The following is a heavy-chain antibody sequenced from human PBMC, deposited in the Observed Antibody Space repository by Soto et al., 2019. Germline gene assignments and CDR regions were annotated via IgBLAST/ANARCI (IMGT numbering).Heavy chain of an antibody. CDR2: FDPEDGET. CDR3: ATGGPVYSGSYYGFDP. V-gene: IGHV1-24*01. D-gene: IGHD1-26*01. J-gene: IGHJ5*02. Sequence: ASVKVSCKVSGYTLTELSMHWVRQAPGKGLEWMGGFDPEDGETIYAQKFQGRVTMTEDTSTDTAYMELSSLRSEDTAVYYCATGGPVYSGSYYGFDPCGQGTLVTVSS. CDR1: GYTLTELS.